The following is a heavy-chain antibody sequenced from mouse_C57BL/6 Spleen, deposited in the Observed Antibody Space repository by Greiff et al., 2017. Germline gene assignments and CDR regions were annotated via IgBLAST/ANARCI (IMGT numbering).Heavy chain of an antibody. CDR3: ARIGGYDWFAY. Sequence: QVQLQQSGAELARPGASVKMSCKASGYTFTSYTMHWVKQRPGQGLEWIGYINPSSGYTKYNQKFKDKATLTADKSSSTAYMQRSSLTSEDSAVYYCARIGGYDWFAYWGQGTLVTVSA. V-gene: IGHV1-4*01. CDR1: GYTFTSYT. J-gene: IGHJ3*01. D-gene: IGHD2-2*01. CDR2: INPSSGYT.